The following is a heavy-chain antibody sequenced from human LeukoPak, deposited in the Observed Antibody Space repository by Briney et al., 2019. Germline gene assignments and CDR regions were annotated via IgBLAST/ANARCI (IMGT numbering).Heavy chain of an antibody. CDR2: ISSSSRTI. CDR1: GFTFSSYS. CDR3: ASLFGSGPNWFDP. Sequence: GGSLRLSCAASGFTFSSYSMNWVRQTPGKGLEWVSYISSSSRTIYYADSVKGRFTISRDNAKNSLYLQMNSLRAEDTAVYYCASLFGSGPNWFDPWGQGTLVTVSS. D-gene: IGHD3-10*01. V-gene: IGHV3-48*01. J-gene: IGHJ5*02.